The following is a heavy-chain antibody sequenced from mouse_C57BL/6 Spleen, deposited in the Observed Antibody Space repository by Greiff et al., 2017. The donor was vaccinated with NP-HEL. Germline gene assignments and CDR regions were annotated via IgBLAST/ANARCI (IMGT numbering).Heavy chain of an antibody. CDR3: ATLYYGYDEGAMDY. J-gene: IGHJ4*01. V-gene: IGHV1-64*01. Sequence: VQLQQPGAELVKPGASVKLSCKASGYTFTSYWMHWVKQRPGQGLEWIGMIHPNSGSTNYNEKFKSKATLTVDKSSSTAYMQLSSLTSEDSAVYYCATLYYGYDEGAMDYWGQGTSVTVSS. CDR1: GYTFTSYW. CDR2: IHPNSGST. D-gene: IGHD2-2*01.